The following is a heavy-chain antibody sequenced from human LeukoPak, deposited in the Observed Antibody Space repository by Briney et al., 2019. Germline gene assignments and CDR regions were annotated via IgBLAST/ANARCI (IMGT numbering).Heavy chain of an antibody. D-gene: IGHD3-10*01. CDR2: INSDGSST. Sequence: GGSLRLSCAASGFTFSSYWMHWVRQAPGKGLVWVSRINSDGSSTSYADSVKGRFTISRDNAKNTLYLQMNSLRAEGTAVYYCARREVRGVMAAFDIWGQGTMVTVSS. V-gene: IGHV3-74*01. J-gene: IGHJ3*02. CDR1: GFTFSSYW. CDR3: ARREVRGVMAAFDI.